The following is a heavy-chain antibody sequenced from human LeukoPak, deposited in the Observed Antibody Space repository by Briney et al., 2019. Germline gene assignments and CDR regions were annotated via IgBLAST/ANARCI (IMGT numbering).Heavy chain of an antibody. V-gene: IGHV3-21*01. CDR2: ISSSSSYI. CDR3: ARDTSSITMIVVVPLDY. CDR1: GSTFSSYS. J-gene: IGHJ4*02. Sequence: GGSLRLSCAASGSTFSSYSMNWVRQAPGKGLEWVSSISSSSSYIYYADSVKGRFTISRDNAKNSLYLQMNSLRAEDTAVYYCARDTSSITMIVVVPLDYWGQGTLVTVSS. D-gene: IGHD3-22*01.